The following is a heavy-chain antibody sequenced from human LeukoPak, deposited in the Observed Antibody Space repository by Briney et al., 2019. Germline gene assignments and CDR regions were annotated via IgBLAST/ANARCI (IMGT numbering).Heavy chain of an antibody. V-gene: IGHV1-46*01. D-gene: IGHD7-27*01. Sequence: ASVKVSCKASGYTSTRYYIHWVRQAPGQGLELMGIIDPSGGSTSYAQKFQGRVTMTRDTSTSTVYMDLSSLRSEDTAVYYCTRAEDTGVDYWGQGTLVTVSS. CDR2: IDPSGGST. CDR1: GYTSTRYY. J-gene: IGHJ4*02. CDR3: TRAEDTGVDY.